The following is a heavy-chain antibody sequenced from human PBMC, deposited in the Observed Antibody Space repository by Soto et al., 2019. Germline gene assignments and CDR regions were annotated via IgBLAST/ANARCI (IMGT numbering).Heavy chain of an antibody. Sequence: GSLRLSCAASGFTFSSYWMSWVRQAPGKGLEWVANIKQDGSEKYYVDSVKGRFTISRDSAKNSLYLQMNSLRAEDTAVYYCARLRGYSYGYLDYWGQGTLVTVSS. J-gene: IGHJ4*02. V-gene: IGHV3-7*01. CDR3: ARLRGYSYGYLDY. CDR1: GFTFSSYW. D-gene: IGHD5-18*01. CDR2: IKQDGSEK.